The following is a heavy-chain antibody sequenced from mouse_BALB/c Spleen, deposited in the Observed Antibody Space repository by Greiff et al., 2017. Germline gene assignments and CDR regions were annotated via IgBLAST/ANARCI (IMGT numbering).Heavy chain of an antibody. Sequence: QVQLQQPGAELVKPGASVKLSCKASGYTFTSYWMHLVKQSPGQGLEWIGEIDPSDSYTNYNQKFKGKATLTVDKSSSTAYMQLSSLTSEDSAVYYCARWYRYVSFDYWGQGTTLTVSS. CDR2: IDPSDSYT. CDR1: GYTFTSYW. V-gene: IGHV1-69*02. J-gene: IGHJ2*01. D-gene: IGHD2-14*01. CDR3: ARWYRYVSFDY.